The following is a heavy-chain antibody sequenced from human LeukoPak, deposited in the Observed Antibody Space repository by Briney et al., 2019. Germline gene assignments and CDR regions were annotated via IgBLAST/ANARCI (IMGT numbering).Heavy chain of an antibody. D-gene: IGHD1-26*01. CDR2: IYYSGST. CDR1: GGSFSGYY. Sequence: SETLSLTCAVYGGSFSGYYWSWIRQPPGKGLEWIGYIYYSGSTNYNPSLKSRVTISVDTSKNQFSLKLSSVTAADTAVYYCARHEGGTGDWFDPWGQGTLVTVSS. J-gene: IGHJ5*02. CDR3: ARHEGGTGDWFDP. V-gene: IGHV4-59*08.